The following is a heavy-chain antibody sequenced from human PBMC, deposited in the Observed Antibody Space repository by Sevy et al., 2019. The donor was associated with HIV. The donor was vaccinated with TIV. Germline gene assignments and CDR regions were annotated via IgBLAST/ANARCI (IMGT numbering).Heavy chain of an antibody. CDR2: ISSSSSYT. CDR3: ARDPGDMVQGNLFDY. CDR1: GFTFSDYY. V-gene: IGHV3-11*06. D-gene: IGHD3-10*01. J-gene: IGHJ4*02. Sequence: GGSLRLSCAASGFTFSDYYMSWIRQAPGKGLEWVSYISSSSSYTNYADSVKGRFTISRDNAKNSLYLQMNSLRAEDTAVYYCARDPGDMVQGNLFDYWGQGTLVTVSS.